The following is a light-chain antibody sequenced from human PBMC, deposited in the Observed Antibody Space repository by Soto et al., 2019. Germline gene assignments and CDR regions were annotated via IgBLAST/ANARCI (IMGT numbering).Light chain of an antibody. CDR3: QQYNNWPRT. CDR1: QSVSRN. J-gene: IGKJ1*01. CDR2: GAS. V-gene: IGKV3-15*01. Sequence: EIVMTPSPATLSVSPGERAPLSCRASQSVSRNLAWYQQKPGQAPRLLIYGASTRATGIPARFSGSGSGTEFTLTISSLQSEDFAVYYCQQYNNWPRTFGQGTKVEIK.